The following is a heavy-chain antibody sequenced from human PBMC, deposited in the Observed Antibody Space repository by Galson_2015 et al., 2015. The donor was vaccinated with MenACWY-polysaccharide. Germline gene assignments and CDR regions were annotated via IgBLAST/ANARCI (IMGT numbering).Heavy chain of an antibody. Sequence: SLRLSCAASGFTFGDYAMAWFRQAPGKGLEWVGFIRCKASGETTGYAASVKGRFTISRDDSKSTAYLQMNSQQTEDTGIYYCTRVRPIDSWGQGSLVTVSS. J-gene: IGHJ4*02. D-gene: IGHD3-10*01. CDR2: IRCKASGETT. CDR3: TRVRPIDS. CDR1: GFTFGDYA. V-gene: IGHV3-49*03.